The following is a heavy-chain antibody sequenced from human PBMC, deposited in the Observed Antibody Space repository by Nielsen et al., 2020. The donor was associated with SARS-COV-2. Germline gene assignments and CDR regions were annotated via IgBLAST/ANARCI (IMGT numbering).Heavy chain of an antibody. J-gene: IGHJ6*03. CDR1: GFTFTNSA. Sequence: SVKVSCKASGFTFTNSAVQWVRQARGQRLEWIGWIVVGSGNTNYAQKFQGRVTMTRDTSTSTVYMELSSLRSEDTAVYYCARGGRYFDWLLVRDYYYYMDVWGKGTTVTVSS. CDR3: ARGGRYFDWLLVRDYYYYMDV. D-gene: IGHD3-9*01. V-gene: IGHV1-58*01. CDR2: IVVGSGNT.